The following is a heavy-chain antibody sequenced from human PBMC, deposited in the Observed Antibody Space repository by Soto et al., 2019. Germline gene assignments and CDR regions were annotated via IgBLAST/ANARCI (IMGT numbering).Heavy chain of an antibody. J-gene: IGHJ4*02. V-gene: IGHV3-11*01. CDR2: ISSRSSTI. CDR1: GFTFSDYY. D-gene: IGHD2-8*02. Sequence: GGSLRLSCAASGFTFSDYYMSWIRQAPGKGLEWVSYISSRSSTIFYADSVKGRFTISRDNVKNSLYLQMNSLRAEDTAVYYCASGTTGAFFVYWGQGIRVNVSS. CDR3: ASGTTGAFFVY.